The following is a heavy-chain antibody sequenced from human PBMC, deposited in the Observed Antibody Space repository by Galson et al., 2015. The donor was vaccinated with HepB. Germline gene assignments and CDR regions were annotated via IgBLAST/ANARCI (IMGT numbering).Heavy chain of an antibody. J-gene: IGHJ4*02. CDR2: INPNSGST. Sequence: SVKVSCKASGYTFTSNDIHWVRQATGQGLEWMGWINPNSGSTKYAQKFQGRVTVARDTSISTAYMELSSLRSEDTAVYYCARGGEGSHIDYWGQGTLVTVSS. CDR1: GYTFTSND. V-gene: IGHV1-8*01. D-gene: IGHD3-10*01. CDR3: ARGGEGSHIDY.